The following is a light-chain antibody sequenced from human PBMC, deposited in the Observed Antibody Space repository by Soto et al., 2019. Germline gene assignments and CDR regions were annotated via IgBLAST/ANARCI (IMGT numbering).Light chain of an antibody. V-gene: IGKV3-11*01. Sequence: EIVMTQSPATLSVSPVETASLSCRSSQSVSSYLAWYQQKPGQAPRLLIYDASNRATGIPARFSGSGSGTDFTLTISSLEPEDFAVYYCQQGSNWPPGLTFGGGTKVDIK. CDR1: QSVSSY. J-gene: IGKJ4*01. CDR3: QQGSNWPPGLT. CDR2: DAS.